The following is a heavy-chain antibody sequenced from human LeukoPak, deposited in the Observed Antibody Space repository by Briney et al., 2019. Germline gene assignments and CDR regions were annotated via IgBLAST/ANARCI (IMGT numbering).Heavy chain of an antibody. V-gene: IGHV3-30*02. CDR1: GFTFSSYG. CDR3: GYYNSGSYSTPDS. CDR2: IHTDQTIQ. J-gene: IGHJ5*01. D-gene: IGHD3-10*01. Sequence: GGSLRLSCAASGFTFSSYGMHWVRQAPGKGLEWVAYIHTDQTIQYYADSVKGRFTISRDNSKNTLYLQMKTLRSEDTAVYYCGYYNSGSYSTPDSWGQGTQVTVSS.